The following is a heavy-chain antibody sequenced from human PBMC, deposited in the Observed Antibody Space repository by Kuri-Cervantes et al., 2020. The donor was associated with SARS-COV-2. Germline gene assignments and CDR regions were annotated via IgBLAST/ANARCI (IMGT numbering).Heavy chain of an antibody. J-gene: IGHJ4*02. CDR3: AKDHFGLAASPGQVAFDY. CDR2: IRYDGSNK. D-gene: IGHD6-13*01. V-gene: IGHV3-30*02. CDR1: GFTFSSYA. Sequence: GGSLRLSCAASGFTFSSYAMSWVRQAPGKGLEWVAFIRYDGSNKYYADSVKGRFTISRDNSKNTLYLQMNSLRAEDTAVYYCAKDHFGLAASPGQVAFDYWGQGTLVTVSS.